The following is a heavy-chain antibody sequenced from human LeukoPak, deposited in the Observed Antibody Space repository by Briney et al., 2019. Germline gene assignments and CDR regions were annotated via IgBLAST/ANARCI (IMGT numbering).Heavy chain of an antibody. J-gene: IGHJ2*01. CDR1: GGTFSSYA. D-gene: IGHD3-16*01. Sequence: SCKASGGTFSSYAISWVRQAPGKGLEWVSVMQSGGSTYYADSVKGRFTISRDNSKNTLYLQMNSLRVEDTAVYYCARDGGAGWYFDGRGRVTTVTVSS. CDR2: MQSGGST. CDR3: ARDGGAGWYFDG. V-gene: IGHV3-53*01.